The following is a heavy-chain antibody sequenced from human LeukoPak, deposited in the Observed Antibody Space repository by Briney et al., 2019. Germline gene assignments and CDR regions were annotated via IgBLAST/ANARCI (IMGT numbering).Heavy chain of an antibody. CDR2: ISSGGGTI. Sequence: GGSLRLSSAAAGFIFSSYQMNWVRQAPGKGLEWIAYISSGGGTIYYADSVKGRFTISRDNTKNSVSLQMNSLSAEDTAVYYCATGAAGTRFLDSLEIWGQGTMVTVSS. CDR3: ATGAAGTRFLDSLEI. CDR1: GFIFSSYQ. J-gene: IGHJ3*02. D-gene: IGHD1-1*01. V-gene: IGHV3-48*03.